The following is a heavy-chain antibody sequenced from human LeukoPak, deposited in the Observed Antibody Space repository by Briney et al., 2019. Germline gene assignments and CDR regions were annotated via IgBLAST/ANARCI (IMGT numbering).Heavy chain of an antibody. D-gene: IGHD1-26*01. CDR1: GFTFSDYY. CDR2: ISSSGSTI. J-gene: IGHJ4*02. CDR3: ARARRGGSYSTDY. V-gene: IGHV3-11*01. Sequence: GGSLRLSCAASGFTFSDYYMNRIRQAPGKGLEWVSYISSSGSTIYYADSVKGRFTISRDNAKNSLYLQMNSLRAEDTAVYYCARARRGGSYSTDYWGQGTLVTVSS.